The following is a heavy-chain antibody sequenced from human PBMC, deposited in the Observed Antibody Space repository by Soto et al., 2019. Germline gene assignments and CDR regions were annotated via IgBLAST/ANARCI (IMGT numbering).Heavy chain of an antibody. V-gene: IGHV4-59*01. D-gene: IGHD3-10*01. J-gene: IGHJ5*02. Sequence: LSLTCTVSGGSISSYYWSWIRHPPGKGLELIGYIYYSGSTNYNPSLKSRVTISVDTSKNQFSLKLSSVTAADTAVYYCARNYYGSGSYWFDPWGQGTLVTVSS. CDR1: GGSISSYY. CDR3: ARNYYGSGSYWFDP. CDR2: IYYSGST.